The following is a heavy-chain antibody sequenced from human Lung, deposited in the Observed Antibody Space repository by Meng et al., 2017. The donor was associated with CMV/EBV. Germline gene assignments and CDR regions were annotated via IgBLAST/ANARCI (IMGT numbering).Heavy chain of an antibody. CDR1: GFTFDDYG. J-gene: IGHJ6*02. Sequence: GGSLRLXFAASGFTFDDYGMSWVRQAPGKGLEWVPGINWNGGSTGYADSVKGRFTISRDNAKNSLYLQKNSLRAEDTALYYCARVGAARPGGVYYYYGMDVWXQGTXVTVSS. V-gene: IGHV3-20*03. CDR3: ARVGAARPGGVYYYYGMDV. CDR2: INWNGGST. D-gene: IGHD6-6*01.